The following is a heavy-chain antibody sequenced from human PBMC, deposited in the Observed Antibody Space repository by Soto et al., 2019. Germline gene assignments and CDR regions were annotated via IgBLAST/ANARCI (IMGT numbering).Heavy chain of an antibody. J-gene: IGHJ5*02. CDR1: GFTFSSYS. V-gene: IGHV3-48*02. Sequence: EVQLVESGGGLVQPGGSLRLSCAASGFTFSSYSMNWVRQAPGKGLEWVSYISSSSSTIYYADTVKGRCTISRDNAKNSLYLQMNSLRDEDKAVYYCARNCGDYVGGNINWFDPWGQGTLVTVSS. CDR3: ARNCGDYVGGNINWFDP. CDR2: ISSSSSTI. D-gene: IGHD4-17*01.